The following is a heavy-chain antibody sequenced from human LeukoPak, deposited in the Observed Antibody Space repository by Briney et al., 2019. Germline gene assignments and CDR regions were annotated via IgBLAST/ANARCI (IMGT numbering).Heavy chain of an antibody. CDR2: IYYSGST. D-gene: IGHD2-2*01. CDR1: GGSISSGGYY. V-gene: IGHV4-31*03. J-gene: IGHJ5*02. Sequence: PSETLSLTCTVSGGSISSGGYYWSWIRQHPGKGLEWIGYIYYSGSTYYNPSLKSRVTISVDTSKNQFSLKLSSVTAADAAVYYCAADRVVPAATNWFDPWGQGTLVTVSS. CDR3: AADRVVPAATNWFDP.